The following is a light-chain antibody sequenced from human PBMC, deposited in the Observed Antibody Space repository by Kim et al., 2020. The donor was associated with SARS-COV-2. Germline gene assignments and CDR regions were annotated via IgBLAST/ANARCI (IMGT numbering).Light chain of an antibody. J-gene: IGLJ3*02. CDR1: SSNIGSNY. CDR3: AAWDDSLSGWV. Sequence: GRRVTISCSGSSSNIGSNYVYWYQQLPGPAPKLLIYRKNQRPSGVPDRFSGSKSGTSASLAISGLRSEDEADYYCAAWDDSLSGWVFGGGTQLTVL. V-gene: IGLV1-47*01. CDR2: RKN.